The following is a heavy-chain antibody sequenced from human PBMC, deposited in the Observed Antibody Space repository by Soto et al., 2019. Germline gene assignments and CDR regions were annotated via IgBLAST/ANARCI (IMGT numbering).Heavy chain of an antibody. D-gene: IGHD3-22*01. CDR2: ISSSGSTI. J-gene: IGHJ5*02. CDR3: ASNHYYDSSGAWFDP. CDR1: GFTFSSYS. V-gene: IGHV3-48*04. Sequence: GGSLRLSCAASGFTFSSYSMNWVRQAPGKGLEWVSYISSSGSTIYYADSVKGRFTISRDNAKNSLYLQMNSLRAEDTAVYYCASNHYYDSSGAWFDPWGQGTLVTVSS.